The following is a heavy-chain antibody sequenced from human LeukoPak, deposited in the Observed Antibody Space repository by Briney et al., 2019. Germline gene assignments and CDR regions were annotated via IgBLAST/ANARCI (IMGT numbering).Heavy chain of an antibody. CDR1: GFTFSSYA. D-gene: IGHD6-13*01. V-gene: IGHV3-64*01. CDR2: ISSNGGST. Sequence: GGSLRLSCAASGFTFSSYAMHWVRQAPGKGLEYVSAISSNGGSTYYANSVKGRFTISGDNSKNTLYLQMGSLRAEDTALYYCAKAIAASGTLSYFDYWGQGTLVTVSS. J-gene: IGHJ4*02. CDR3: AKAIAASGTLSYFDY.